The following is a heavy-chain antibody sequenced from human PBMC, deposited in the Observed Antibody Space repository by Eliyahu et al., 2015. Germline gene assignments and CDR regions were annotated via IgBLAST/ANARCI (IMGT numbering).Heavy chain of an antibody. Sequence: EVKKPGSSVKVSCKASGGTFSSYAISWVRQAPGQGLEWMGGIIPIFGTANYAQKFQGRVTITADESTSTAYMELSSLRSEDTAVYYCARYCGGDCYPQAYDAFDIWGQGTMVTVSS. V-gene: IGHV1-69*01. J-gene: IGHJ3*02. D-gene: IGHD2-21*01. CDR1: GGTFSSYA. CDR3: ARYCGGDCYPQAYDAFDI. CDR2: IIPIFGTA.